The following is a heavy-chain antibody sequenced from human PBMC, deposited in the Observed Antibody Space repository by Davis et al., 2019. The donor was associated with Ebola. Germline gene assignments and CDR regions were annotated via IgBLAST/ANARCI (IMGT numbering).Heavy chain of an antibody. J-gene: IGHJ6*02. D-gene: IGHD1-26*01. CDR2: IYYGGST. CDR1: GDSITDYY. V-gene: IGHV4-59*12. CDR3: ARSSGSAYYYGLDV. Sequence: PSETLSLTCSVSGDSITDYYWAWIRQPPGKGLEWLGFIYYGGSTIYNPSLKSRVAVSVDPSKNQVSLKLTSVTAADTAVYYCARSSGSAYYYGLDVWGQGTTVTVSS.